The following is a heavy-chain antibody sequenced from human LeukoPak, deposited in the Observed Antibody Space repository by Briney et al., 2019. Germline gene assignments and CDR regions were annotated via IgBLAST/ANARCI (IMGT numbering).Heavy chain of an antibody. V-gene: IGHV4-34*01. Sequence: SETLSLTCAVSGASISSYYWNWIRQPPGKGLEWIGEINHSGSTNYNPSLKSRVTISVDTSKNQFSLKLSSVTAADTAVYYCASSGSGSYYGEFYFDYWGQGTLVTVSS. J-gene: IGHJ4*02. CDR3: ASSGSGSYYGEFYFDY. CDR1: GASISSYY. CDR2: INHSGST. D-gene: IGHD1-26*01.